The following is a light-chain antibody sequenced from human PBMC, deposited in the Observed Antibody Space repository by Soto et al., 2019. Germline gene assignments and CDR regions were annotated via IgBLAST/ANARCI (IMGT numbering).Light chain of an antibody. CDR2: AIS. CDR1: QSITNY. CDR3: QQSYSTPYT. J-gene: IGKJ2*01. V-gene: IGKV1-39*01. Sequence: DIQMPQSPSSLSASVGDRVTITCRESQSITNYLNWYQQKPGKAPKLLMYAISTLQSGVPSRFGGSGSGTEFTLTISSLQTDEFATYYCQQSYSTPYTFGQGTKVDIK.